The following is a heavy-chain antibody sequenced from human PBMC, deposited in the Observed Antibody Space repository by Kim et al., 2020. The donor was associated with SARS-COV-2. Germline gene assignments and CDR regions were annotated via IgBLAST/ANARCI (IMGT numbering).Heavy chain of an antibody. Sequence: KGRVTISRDNAKNALYLQMNSLRAEDTAVYYCARESSAAREYYYYGMDVWGQGTTVTVSS. D-gene: IGHD2-15*01. J-gene: IGHJ6*02. CDR3: ARESSAAREYYYYGMDV. V-gene: IGHV3-11*01.